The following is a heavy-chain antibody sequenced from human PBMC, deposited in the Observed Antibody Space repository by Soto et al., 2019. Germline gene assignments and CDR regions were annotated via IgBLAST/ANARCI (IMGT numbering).Heavy chain of an antibody. CDR3: GRGHYDLWSGYRPRGHFDY. CDR1: GGSFSGYY. D-gene: IGHD3-3*01. V-gene: IGHV4-34*01. Sequence: PSETLSLTCGVYGGSFSGYYWSWIRQPPGQGLEWIGEINHSGGTNYNPSLKSRVTISVDTSKNQFSLNLSSVTAADTAVYYCGRGHYDLWSGYRPRGHFDYWGQGALVTVS. J-gene: IGHJ4*02. CDR2: INHSGGT.